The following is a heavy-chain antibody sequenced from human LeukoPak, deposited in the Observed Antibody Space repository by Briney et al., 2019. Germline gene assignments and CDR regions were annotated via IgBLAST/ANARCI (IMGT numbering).Heavy chain of an antibody. Sequence: GASVKVSCKASGGTFSSYAISWVRQAPGQGLEWMGRIIPIFGIANYAQKFQGRVTITADKSTSTAYMELSSLRSEDTAVYYCARLHGDYGWYFDLWGRGNLVTVSS. J-gene: IGHJ2*01. CDR3: ARLHGDYGWYFDL. CDR1: GGTFSSYA. V-gene: IGHV1-69*04. D-gene: IGHD4-17*01. CDR2: IIPIFGIA.